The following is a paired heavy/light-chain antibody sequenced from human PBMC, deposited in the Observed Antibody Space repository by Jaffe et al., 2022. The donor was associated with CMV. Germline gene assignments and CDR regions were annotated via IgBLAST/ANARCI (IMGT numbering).Heavy chain of an antibody. CDR1: GFTFSPYT. V-gene: IGHV3-21*06. D-gene: IGHD3-16*01. CDR2: ISTTGNYI. J-gene: IGHJ6*04. Sequence: EVQLVESGGGLVKPGGSLRLSCVGSGFTFSPYTMNWVRQVSGKELEWVASISTTGNYIYYADSLEGRFTISRDNAENSLYLQMTSLRAEDSALYYCARESFYDHVWARNPKRYTYMDLWGKGTTVTVSS. CDR3: ARESFYDHVWARNPKRYTYMDL.
Light chain of an antibody. Sequence: DIQMTQSPASLSASVGDRVTIACRASQSISNYLNWYQWKPGRAPKLLIYAATSLQSGVPSRFSGGGSGTDFTLTISSLQPEDFATYYCQQSYNSPRTFGQGTKVEVK. CDR3: QQSYNSPRT. CDR1: QSISNY. CDR2: AAT. V-gene: IGKV1-39*01. J-gene: IGKJ1*01.